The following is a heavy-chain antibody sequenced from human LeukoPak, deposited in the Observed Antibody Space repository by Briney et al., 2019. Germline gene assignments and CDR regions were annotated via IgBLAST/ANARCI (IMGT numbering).Heavy chain of an antibody. J-gene: IGHJ4*02. CDR3: VKVLRFLEWLLEGGYFDY. V-gene: IGHV3-23*01. CDR2: ISGSGGST. Sequence: GGSLRLSCAASGFTFSSYAMSWVRQAPGKGLEWVSAISGSGGSTYYADSVKGRFTISRDNSKNTLYLQMNSLRAEDTAVYYCVKVLRFLEWLLEGGYFDYWGQGTLVTVSS. D-gene: IGHD3-3*01. CDR1: GFTFSSYA.